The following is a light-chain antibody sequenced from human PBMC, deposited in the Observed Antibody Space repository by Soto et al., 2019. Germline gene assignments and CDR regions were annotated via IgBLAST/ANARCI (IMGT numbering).Light chain of an antibody. V-gene: IGLV2-14*01. CDR3: CSYTSSSTFV. Sequence: QSAVNQPASVSGSPGQSITITCTGTSSDVGGYNYVSWYQQHPGKAPELMIYDVSNRPSGVSNRFSGSESGNTASLTISGLQAEDEADYYCCSYTSSSTFVFGSGTKVTVL. J-gene: IGLJ1*01. CDR1: SSDVGGYNY. CDR2: DVS.